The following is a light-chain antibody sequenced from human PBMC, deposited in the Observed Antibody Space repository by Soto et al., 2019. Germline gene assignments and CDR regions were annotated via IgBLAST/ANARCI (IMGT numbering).Light chain of an antibody. V-gene: IGKV2-30*02. Sequence: DVVMTQSPLSLPVTLGQPASISCRSNQSLVHSDGIAYFSWFQXRQGRSQRRXIYKVSNRDSGVPARFSGSGSGTDGAMKISRVEAEDVGVYDGMQGTHWPITFGQGTRLEIK. J-gene: IGKJ5*01. CDR1: QSLVHSDGIAY. CDR3: MQGTHWPIT. CDR2: KVS.